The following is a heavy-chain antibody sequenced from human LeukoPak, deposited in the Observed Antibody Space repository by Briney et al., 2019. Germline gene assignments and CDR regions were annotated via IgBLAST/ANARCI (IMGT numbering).Heavy chain of an antibody. Sequence: GGSLRLSCAASGFTVSTYEITWVRQAPGKRLEWVSYINSASTIKYADSVKGRFTISRDNAKHSLYLQMNSMRVEDTAVYYCARFHTSNYNSIDYWGHGTLVTVSS. CDR3: ARFHTSNYNSIDY. D-gene: IGHD4-11*01. CDR1: GFTVSTYE. V-gene: IGHV3-48*03. CDR2: INSASTI. J-gene: IGHJ4*01.